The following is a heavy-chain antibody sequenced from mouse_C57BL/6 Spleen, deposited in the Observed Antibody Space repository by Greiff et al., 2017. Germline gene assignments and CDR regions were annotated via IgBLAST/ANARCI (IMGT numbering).Heavy chain of an antibody. CDR2: INPNNGGT. Sequence: EVQLQQSGPELVKPGASVKISCKASGYTFTDYYMNWVKQSHGKSLEWIGDINPNNGGTSYNQKFKGKATLTVDKSSSTAYMERLSLTSEDSAVFYCARGMVTTGRLDYWGQGTTLTGSS. D-gene: IGHD2-2*01. V-gene: IGHV1-26*01. CDR3: ARGMVTTGRLDY. J-gene: IGHJ2*01. CDR1: GYTFTDYY.